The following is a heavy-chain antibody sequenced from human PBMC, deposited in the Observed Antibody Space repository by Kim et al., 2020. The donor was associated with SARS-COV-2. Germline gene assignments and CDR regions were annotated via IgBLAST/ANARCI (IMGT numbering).Heavy chain of an antibody. CDR1: GFTFSSYA. CDR3: AKAYCSGGSCYGKPPFFDY. J-gene: IGHJ4*02. Sequence: GGSLRLSCAASGFTFSSYAMSWVRQAPGKGLEWVSAISGSGGSTYYADSVKGRFTISRDNSKNTLYLQMNSLRAEDTAVYYCAKAYCSGGSCYGKPPFFDYWGQGTLVTVSS. CDR2: ISGSGGST. D-gene: IGHD2-15*01. V-gene: IGHV3-23*01.